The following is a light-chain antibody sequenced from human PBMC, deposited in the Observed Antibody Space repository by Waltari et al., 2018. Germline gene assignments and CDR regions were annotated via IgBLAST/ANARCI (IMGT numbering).Light chain of an antibody. Sequence: QSALTQAASVSGSPGQPTTISCTGTSRDVGGYNYASWYQQHPGKAPTLMIYGVSNRPSGVSKRFSGSKSGNTASLTISGLQAEDEADYYCNSYTSTNTRVFGGGTKLTVL. CDR3: NSYTSTNTRV. J-gene: IGLJ3*02. CDR1: SRDVGGYNY. V-gene: IGLV2-14*03. CDR2: GVS.